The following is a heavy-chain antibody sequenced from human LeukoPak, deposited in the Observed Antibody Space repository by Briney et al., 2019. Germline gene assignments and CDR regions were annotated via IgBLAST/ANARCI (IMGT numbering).Heavy chain of an antibody. D-gene: IGHD3-9*01. J-gene: IGHJ3*02. V-gene: IGHV1-2*02. CDR3: ARVHVLRYFDWLSSYDAFDI. Sequence: ASVKVSCKASGYTFTGYYMHWVRQAPGQGLEWMGWINPNSGGTNYAQKFQGRVTMTRDTSISTAYMELSRLRSDDTAVYYCARVHVLRYFDWLSSYDAFDIWGQGTMVTVSS. CDR1: GYTFTGYY. CDR2: INPNSGGT.